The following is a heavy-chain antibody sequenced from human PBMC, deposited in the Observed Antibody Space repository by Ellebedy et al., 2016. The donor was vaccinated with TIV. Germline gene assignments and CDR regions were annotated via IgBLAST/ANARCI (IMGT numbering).Heavy chain of an antibody. D-gene: IGHD3-3*01. CDR2: INHSGST. V-gene: IGHV4-34*01. CDR3: ARGRRFFYYYGMDV. J-gene: IGHJ6*02. CDR1: GGSYSGYS. Sequence: MPSETLSLTCAVYGGSYSGYSWSWIRQSPGKGLEWIGEINHSGSTNYNPSLKSRVTISVDTSKKQFSLKLSSVTAADTAVYYCARGRRFFYYYGMDVWGQGTTVTVSS.